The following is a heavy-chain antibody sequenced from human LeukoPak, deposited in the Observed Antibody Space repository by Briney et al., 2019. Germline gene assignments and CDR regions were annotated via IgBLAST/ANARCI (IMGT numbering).Heavy chain of an antibody. Sequence: SETLSLTCAVYGGSFSDYYWSWIRQPPGKGLEWIREIHLGGSTNYNPSLKSRLTISIDTSKKQFSLKVSSVTAADTAMYYCARETMVRSLWGQGTLVTVSS. CDR2: IHLGGST. V-gene: IGHV4-34*01. CDR1: GGSFSDYY. CDR3: ARETMVRSL. D-gene: IGHD3-10*01. J-gene: IGHJ4*02.